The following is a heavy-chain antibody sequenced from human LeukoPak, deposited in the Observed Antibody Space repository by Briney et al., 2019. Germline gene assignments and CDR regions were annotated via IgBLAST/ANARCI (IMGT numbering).Heavy chain of an antibody. V-gene: IGHV4-59*01. D-gene: IGHD3-10*01. J-gene: IGHJ3*02. CDR1: GGSISSYY. CDR3: ARAGGGWFGENDAFDI. Sequence: SETLSLTCTVSGGSISSYYWSWIRQPPGKGLEWIGYIYYSGSTNYNPSLKSRVTISVDTSKNQFSLKLSSVTAADTAVYYCARAGGGWFGENDAFDIWGQGTMVTVSS. CDR2: IYYSGST.